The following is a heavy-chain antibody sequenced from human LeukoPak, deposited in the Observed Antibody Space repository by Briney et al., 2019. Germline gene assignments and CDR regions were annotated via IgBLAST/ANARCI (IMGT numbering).Heavy chain of an antibody. CDR3: ARQTGGRPRYYGSGRFYRLEYFDY. Sequence: SETLSLTCTVSGGSISSYYWSWIRQPPGKGLEWIGSIYYSGSTYYNPSLKSRVTISVDTSKNQFSLKLRSVTAADTAVYYCARQTGGRPRYYGSGRFYRLEYFDYWGQGTLVTVSS. J-gene: IGHJ4*02. CDR1: GGSISSYY. CDR2: IYYSGST. V-gene: IGHV4-39*01. D-gene: IGHD3-10*01.